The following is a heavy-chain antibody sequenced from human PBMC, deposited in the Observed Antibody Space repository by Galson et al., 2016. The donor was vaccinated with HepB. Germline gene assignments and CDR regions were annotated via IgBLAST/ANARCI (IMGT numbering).Heavy chain of an antibody. CDR3: ERERVPYNWNYLSY. Sequence: SLRLSCAASGFTFSTYGMLWVRQAPGKGLEWVAVIWYDGVNKYYSDSVKGRFTISRDNSKNTLYLQMDSLRAEDTAVYYCERERVPYNWNYLSYWGQGTLVTVSS. V-gene: IGHV3-33*01. J-gene: IGHJ4*02. CDR2: IWYDGVNK. CDR1: GFTFSTYG. D-gene: IGHD1-20*01.